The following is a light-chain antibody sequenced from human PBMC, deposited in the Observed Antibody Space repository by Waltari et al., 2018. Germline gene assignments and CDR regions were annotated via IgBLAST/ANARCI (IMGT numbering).Light chain of an antibody. CDR3: QQYGSSIMYT. CDR2: GAS. Sequence: VLTQSPGTLSLSPGESATPSCRASQRLTKNYLAWYQQKPGQAPRLLIYGASSRAAGIPDRFSGSGSGTDFTLTISRLEPDDFAVYYCQQYGSSIMYTFGQGTKLEIK. J-gene: IGKJ2*01. CDR1: QRLTKNY. V-gene: IGKV3-20*01.